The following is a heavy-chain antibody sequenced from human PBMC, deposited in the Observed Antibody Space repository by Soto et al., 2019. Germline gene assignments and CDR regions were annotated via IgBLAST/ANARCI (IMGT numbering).Heavy chain of an antibody. CDR2: ISSSSSTI. CDR3: ARDLGYGDYLLDAFDI. V-gene: IGHV3-48*01. J-gene: IGHJ3*02. Sequence: GGSLRLSCAASGFTFSSYSMNWVRQAPGKGLEWVSYISSSSSTIYYADSVKGRFTISRDNAKNSLYLQMNSLRAEDTAVYYCARDLGYGDYLLDAFDIWGQGTMVTVSS. CDR1: GFTFSSYS. D-gene: IGHD4-17*01.